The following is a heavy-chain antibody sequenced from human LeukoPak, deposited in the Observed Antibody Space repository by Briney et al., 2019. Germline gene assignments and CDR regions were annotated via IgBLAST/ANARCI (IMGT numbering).Heavy chain of an antibody. V-gene: IGHV1-18*01. CDR3: ARDRGGLGYSSGWYAFDAFDI. J-gene: IGHJ3*02. Sequence: ASVKVSCKASGYTFTSYGISWVRQAPGQGLEWMGWISAYNGNTNYAQKLQGRVTMTTDTSTSTAYMELRSLRSDDTAVYYCARDRGGLGYSSGWYAFDAFDIWGQGTMVTVSS. D-gene: IGHD6-19*01. CDR1: GYTFTSYG. CDR2: ISAYNGNT.